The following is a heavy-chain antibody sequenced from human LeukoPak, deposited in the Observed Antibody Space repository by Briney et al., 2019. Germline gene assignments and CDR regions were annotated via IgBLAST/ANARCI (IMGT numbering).Heavy chain of an antibody. CDR1: GGSISSSRYY. J-gene: IGHJ5*02. CDR3: ARGKLRNNWFDP. D-gene: IGHD4-17*01. CDR2: IYYSETS. Sequence: PAETLSLTCTVSGGSISSSRYYWGWIRQPPGKGLDWSGTIYYSETSYYTPSLKSGVTILIDTSKNQFSLKLSSVTAADTAVYYCARGKLRNNWFDPWGQGTLVTVSS. V-gene: IGHV4-39*07.